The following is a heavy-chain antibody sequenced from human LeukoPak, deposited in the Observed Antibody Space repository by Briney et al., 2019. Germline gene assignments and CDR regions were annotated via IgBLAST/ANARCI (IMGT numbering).Heavy chain of an antibody. CDR2: IYFSGNT. Sequence: SETLSLTCTVSGVSIRSTSYYWGWIRQPPGKGLEWIGSIYFSGNTYYNPSLKTRVTISIDTSKNQFSLRVSSVTAADTAVYYCAREGGGTYYPHYYFDYWGQGTLVTVSS. J-gene: IGHJ4*02. CDR3: AREGGGTYYPHYYFDY. V-gene: IGHV4-39*07. CDR1: GVSIRSTSYY. D-gene: IGHD2-15*01.